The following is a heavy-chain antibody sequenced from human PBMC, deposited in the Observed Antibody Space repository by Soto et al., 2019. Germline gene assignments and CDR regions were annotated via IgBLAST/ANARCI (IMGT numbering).Heavy chain of an antibody. V-gene: IGHV3-30*03. D-gene: IGHD3-3*01. J-gene: IGHJ4*02. CDR3: ARTYYDFWSGSAFDY. CDR1: GFTFSSYG. CDR2: ISYDGSNK. Sequence: GGSLRLSCAASGFTFSSYGMHWVRQAPGKGLEWVAVISYDGSNKYYADSVKGRFTISRDNSKNTLYLQMNSLRAEDTAVYYCARTYYDFWSGSAFDYWGQGTLVTVSS.